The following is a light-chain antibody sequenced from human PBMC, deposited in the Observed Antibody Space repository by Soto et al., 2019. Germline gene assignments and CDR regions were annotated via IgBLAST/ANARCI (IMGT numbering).Light chain of an antibody. CDR1: QDISTY. J-gene: IGKJ4*01. Sequence: DIQMTQSPSSLSASAGDRVTLTCQASQDISTYLNWYQQKPGKAPKLLIYDASNLETGVPSRFSGSGSGTDFTFTIRSMQTEDIATYYCQQYDNIPLTFGGGTKVDIK. V-gene: IGKV1-33*01. CDR2: DAS. CDR3: QQYDNIPLT.